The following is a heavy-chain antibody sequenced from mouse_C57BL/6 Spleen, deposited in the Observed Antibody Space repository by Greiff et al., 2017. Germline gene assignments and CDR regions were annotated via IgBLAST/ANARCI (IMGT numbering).Heavy chain of an antibody. D-gene: IGHD1-1*02. CDR3: AREEGGPFAY. CDR1: GYAFTNYL. J-gene: IGHJ3*01. CDR2: INPGSGGT. V-gene: IGHV1-54*01. Sequence: QVQLQQSGAELVRPGTSVKVSCKASGYAFTNYLIEWVKQRPGQGLEWIGVINPGSGGTNYNEKFKGKATLTADKSSSTAYMQLSSRTSEDSAVYFCAREEGGPFAYWGQGTLVTVSA.